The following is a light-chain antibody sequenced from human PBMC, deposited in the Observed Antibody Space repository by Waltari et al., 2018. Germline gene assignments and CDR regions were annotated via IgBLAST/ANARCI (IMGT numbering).Light chain of an antibody. V-gene: IGLV2-14*03. CDR2: DVT. J-gene: IGLJ2*01. Sequence: QSALTQPASVSGSPGQSITISCTGTINDIGYYNSVPWYQQHPGKAPRLIIFDVTRWPSGVSHRFSGSKSGSAASLTISGLQAEDEADYYCASYTNTNTIIFGEGTKVAVL. CDR3: ASYTNTNTII. CDR1: INDIGYYNS.